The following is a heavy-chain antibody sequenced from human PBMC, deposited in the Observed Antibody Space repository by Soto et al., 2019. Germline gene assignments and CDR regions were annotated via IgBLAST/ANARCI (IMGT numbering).Heavy chain of an antibody. J-gene: IGHJ6*03. CDR3: TSYDFWSGYPAHAYYYYYMDV. D-gene: IGHD3-3*01. CDR2: IKSKTDGGTT. CDR1: GFTFSNAW. V-gene: IGHV3-15*01. Sequence: GGSLRLSCAASGFTFSNAWMSWVRQAPGKGLEWVGRIKSKTDGGTTDYAAPVKGRFTISRDDSKNTLYLQMNSLKTEDTAVYYCTSYDFWSGYPAHAYYYYYMDVWGKGTTVTVSS.